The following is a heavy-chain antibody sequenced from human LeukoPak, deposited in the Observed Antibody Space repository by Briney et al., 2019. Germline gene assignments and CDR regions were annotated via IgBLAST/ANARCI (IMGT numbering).Heavy chain of an antibody. Sequence: GGSLRLSCAASGFTFSSYAMHWVRQAPGKGLEWVAVISYDGSNKYYADSVKGRFTISRDNSKNTLYLQMNSLRAEDTAVYYCAKDPLLRYFDWLSYYFDYWGQGTLVTVSS. D-gene: IGHD3-9*01. CDR3: AKDPLLRYFDWLSYYFDY. CDR2: ISYDGSNK. CDR1: GFTFSSYA. V-gene: IGHV3-30-3*01. J-gene: IGHJ4*02.